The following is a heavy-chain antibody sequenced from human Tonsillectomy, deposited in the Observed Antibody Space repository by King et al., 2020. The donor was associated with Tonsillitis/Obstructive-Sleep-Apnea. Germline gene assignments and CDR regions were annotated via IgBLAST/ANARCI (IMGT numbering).Heavy chain of an antibody. CDR3: VRETYSQIYFDY. Sequence: QLVESGGGVVQPGRSLRLPCAASEFTFSSYAMHWARQAPGKGLEWVAVISYDSSNKYYADSVKGRFTISRDNSKNTLYLQMNSLSAEDTAVYYCVRETYSQIYFDYWGQGTLVTVSS. V-gene: IGHV3-30*01. J-gene: IGHJ4*02. CDR2: ISYDSSNK. CDR1: EFTFSSYA. D-gene: IGHD4-11*01.